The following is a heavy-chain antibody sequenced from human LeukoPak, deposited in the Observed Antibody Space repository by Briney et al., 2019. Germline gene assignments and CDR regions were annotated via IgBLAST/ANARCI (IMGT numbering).Heavy chain of an antibody. CDR3: ARDLGLRRLNQYGMDV. CDR2: ISSSSSYI. V-gene: IGHV3-21*01. Sequence: GGSLRLSCAASGLTFSSYSMNWVRQAPGKGLEWVSSISSSSSYIYYADSVKGRFTISRDNAKNSLYLQMNSLRAEDTAVYYCARDLGLRRLNQYGMDVWGQGTTVTVSS. D-gene: IGHD5-12*01. CDR1: GLTFSSYS. J-gene: IGHJ6*02.